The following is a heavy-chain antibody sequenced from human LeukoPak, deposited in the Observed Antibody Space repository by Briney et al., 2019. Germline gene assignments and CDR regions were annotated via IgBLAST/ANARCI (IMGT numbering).Heavy chain of an antibody. CDR2: IWYDGSNK. CDR3: ARDRGRWLQFAVYGMDV. D-gene: IGHD5-24*01. V-gene: IGHV3-33*01. J-gene: IGHJ6*02. CDR1: GFTFSSYG. Sequence: GGSLRFSCAASGFTFSSYGMHWVRQAPGKGLEWVAVIWYDGSNKYYADSVKGRFTISRDNSKNTLYLQMNSLRAEDTAVYYCARDRGRWLQFAVYGMDVWGQGTTVTVSS.